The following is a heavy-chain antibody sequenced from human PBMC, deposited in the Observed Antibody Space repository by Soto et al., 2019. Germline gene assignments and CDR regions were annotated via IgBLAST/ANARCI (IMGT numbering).Heavy chain of an antibody. Sequence: PGGSLRLSCAASGFTVSSNYMSWVRQAPGKGLEWVSVIYCGSSTYYADSVKGRFTISRDNSKNTLYLQMNSLRAEDTAVYYCARAGRLDLFDYWGQGTLVTVSS. CDR1: GFTVSSNY. V-gene: IGHV3-53*01. D-gene: IGHD1-1*01. J-gene: IGHJ4*02. CDR3: ARAGRLDLFDY. CDR2: IYCGSST.